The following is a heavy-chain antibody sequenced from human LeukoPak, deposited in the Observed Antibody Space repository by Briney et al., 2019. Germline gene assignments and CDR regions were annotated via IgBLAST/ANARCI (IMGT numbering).Heavy chain of an antibody. J-gene: IGHJ4*02. D-gene: IGHD6-6*01. V-gene: IGHV1-46*01. CDR1: GYTFTSYY. CDR3: ARGSSSSFHY. CDR2: INPSGGST. Sequence: GASVTYSCKASGYTFTSYYMQWVRQAPGQGLEWMGIINPSGGSTSYAQKFQGRVTMTRDMSTSTVYMELSSLRSEDTAVYYCARGSSSSFHYWGQGTLVTVSS.